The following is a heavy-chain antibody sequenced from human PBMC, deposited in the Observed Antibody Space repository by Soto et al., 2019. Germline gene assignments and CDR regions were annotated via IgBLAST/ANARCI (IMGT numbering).Heavy chain of an antibody. CDR3: ASMDYSYYYGMDV. V-gene: IGHV1-46*01. J-gene: IGHJ6*02. Sequence: ASVKVSCKASGHTFTNYYMHWVRQAPGQGLEWMGVISPSGDGPTFAQKFQGRVTMTRDTSTSTVYMELSSLRFEDTAVYYCASMDYSYYYGMDVWGQGSMVTVS. D-gene: IGHD3-10*01. CDR2: ISPSGDGP. CDR1: GHTFTNYY.